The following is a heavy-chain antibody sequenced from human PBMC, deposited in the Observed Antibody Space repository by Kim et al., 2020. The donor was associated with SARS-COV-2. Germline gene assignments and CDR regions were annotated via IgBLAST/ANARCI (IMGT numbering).Heavy chain of an antibody. Sequence: NSNPALKSRVTIYVDVSKNQFSLRLNSVSAADTAIYYCARVVSVSLDYWGQGTPVTVSS. CDR3: ARVVSVSLDY. J-gene: IGHJ4*02. D-gene: IGHD6-25*01. V-gene: IGHV4-34*01.